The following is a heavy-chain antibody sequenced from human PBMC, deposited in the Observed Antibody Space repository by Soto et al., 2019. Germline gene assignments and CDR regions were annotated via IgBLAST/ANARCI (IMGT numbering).Heavy chain of an antibody. D-gene: IGHD3-16*01. V-gene: IGHV1-18*01. J-gene: IGHJ6*01. Sequence: ICCLGEHPRPGLEWMGWISAYNGNTNYAQKLQGRVTMTTDTSTSTAYMELRSLRSDDTAVYYCARDHHLLGGGRAPPSSLYYCID. CDR3: ARDHHLLGGGRAPPSSLYYCID. CDR2: ISAYNGNT.